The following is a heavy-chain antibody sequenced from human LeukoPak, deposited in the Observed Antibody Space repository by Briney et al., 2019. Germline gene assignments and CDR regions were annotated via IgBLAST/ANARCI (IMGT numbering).Heavy chain of an antibody. CDR1: GFTLNNYG. Sequence: GGSLRLSCAASGFTLNNYGMSWVRQAPGKGLEWVSAISGRGDDTYYADSVKGRFTFSRDKSKNMLHLDMNSLRADDTAAYYCATQPESYGDSASYFHHWGQGTPVTVSS. CDR2: ISGRGDDT. CDR3: ATQPESYGDSASYFHH. J-gene: IGHJ1*01. D-gene: IGHD4-17*01. V-gene: IGHV3-23*01.